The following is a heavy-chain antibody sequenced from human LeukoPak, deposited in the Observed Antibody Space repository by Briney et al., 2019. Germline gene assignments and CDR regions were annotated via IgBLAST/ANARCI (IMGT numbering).Heavy chain of an antibody. V-gene: IGHV3-11*04. J-gene: IGHJ4*02. D-gene: IGHD1-20*01. CDR1: GFTFSDYY. CDR2: ISGNGNTI. Sequence: PGGSLRLSCAASGFTFSDYYMSWIRQAPGEGLEWVSYISGNGNTIYYADSVKGRFTISRDNAKNSLYLQMNSLRAEDTAVYYCARDRYNWNDKVHFDYWGQGTLVTVSS. CDR3: ARDRYNWNDKVHFDY.